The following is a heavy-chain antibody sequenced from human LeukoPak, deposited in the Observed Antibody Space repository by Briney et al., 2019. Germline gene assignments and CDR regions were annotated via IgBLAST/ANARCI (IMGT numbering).Heavy chain of an antibody. D-gene: IGHD5-18*01. V-gene: IGHV3-48*03. J-gene: IGHJ4*02. CDR1: GFTFSGYE. Sequence: PGGSLRLSCAASGFTFSGYEMNWVRQAPGKGLEWVSYISRSGRTIYDADSVKGRFTISRDNAKNSLYLQMNSLRAEDTAVYYCARGKVQLWLGGKVDYFDYWGQGTLVTVSS. CDR2: ISRSGRTI. CDR3: ARGKVQLWLGGKVDYFDY.